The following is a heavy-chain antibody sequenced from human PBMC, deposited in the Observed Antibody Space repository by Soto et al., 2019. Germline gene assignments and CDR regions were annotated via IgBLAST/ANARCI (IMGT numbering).Heavy chain of an antibody. V-gene: IGHV1-69*13. CDR3: ARGPPYGDYTFDY. Sequence: GASVKVSCKASGGTFSSYAISWVRQAPGQGLEWMGGISPIFGTANYAQKFQGRVTITADEFTGTVYMELSSLRSEDTAVYYCARGPPYGDYTFDYWGRGTLVTVSS. D-gene: IGHD4-17*01. CDR1: GGTFSSYA. J-gene: IGHJ4*02. CDR2: ISPIFGTA.